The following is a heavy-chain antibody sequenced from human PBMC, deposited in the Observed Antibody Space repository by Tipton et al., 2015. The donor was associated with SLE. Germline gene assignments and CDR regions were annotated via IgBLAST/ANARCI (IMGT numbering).Heavy chain of an antibody. CDR2: FYYSGST. Sequence: TLSLTCTVSGGSISSHSSFWGWVRQPPGKGLEWIGLFYYSGSTYSNPSLRSRVTMSVDTSKSHFSLQMSSVTAADTAVYYCARLIHDYGFWSGSQYWFDPWGPGTLVNVSS. CDR1: GGSISSHSSF. CDR3: ARLIHDYGFWSGSQYWFDP. V-gene: IGHV4-39*07. J-gene: IGHJ5*02. D-gene: IGHD3-3*01.